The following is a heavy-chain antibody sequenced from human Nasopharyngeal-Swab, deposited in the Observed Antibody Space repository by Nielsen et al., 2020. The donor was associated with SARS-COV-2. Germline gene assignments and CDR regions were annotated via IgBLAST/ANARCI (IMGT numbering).Heavy chain of an antibody. CDR2: INAGNGNT. Sequence: ASVKVSCKASGYTFTSYAMHWVRQAPGQRLEWMGWINAGNGNTKYSQKFQGRVTITRDTSASTAYMELSSLRAEDTAVYYCARAMYYYDSSGYRNYWGQGTLVTVSS. CDR3: ARAMYYYDSSGYRNY. D-gene: IGHD3-22*01. CDR1: GYTFTSYA. V-gene: IGHV1-3*01. J-gene: IGHJ4*02.